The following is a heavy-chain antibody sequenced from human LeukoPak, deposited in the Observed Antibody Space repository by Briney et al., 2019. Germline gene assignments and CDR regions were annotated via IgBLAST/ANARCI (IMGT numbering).Heavy chain of an antibody. CDR3: ARDLWFGELFGY. CDR2: IYSGGST. V-gene: IGHV3-66*01. J-gene: IGHJ4*02. D-gene: IGHD3-10*01. CDR1: GFTVSSNY. Sequence: GGSLRLSCAASGFTVSSNYMSWVRQAPGKGLEWVSVIYSGGSTYYADSVKGRFTISRDNAKNSLYLQMNSLRGEDTAVYYCARDLWFGELFGYWGQGTLVTVSS.